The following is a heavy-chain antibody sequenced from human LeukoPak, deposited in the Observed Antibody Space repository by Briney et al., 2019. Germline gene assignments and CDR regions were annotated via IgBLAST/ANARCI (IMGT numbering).Heavy chain of an antibody. V-gene: IGHV3-48*01. CDR3: ARGIGDAFDI. Sequence: GGSLRLSCAASGFSFSSYSMNWVRQAPGKGLEWVSYISSSSSTTYYADSVKGRFTISRDNSKNTLYLQMNSLRAEDTAVYYCARGIGDAFDIWGQGTMVTVSS. D-gene: IGHD3-10*01. CDR2: ISSSSSTT. CDR1: GFSFSSYS. J-gene: IGHJ3*02.